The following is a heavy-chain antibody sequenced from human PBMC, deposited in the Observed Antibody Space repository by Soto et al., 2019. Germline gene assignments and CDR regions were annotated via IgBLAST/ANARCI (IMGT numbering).Heavy chain of an antibody. CDR2: IKTKTEGGTT. CDR3: TTLWDYSKGDF. CDR1: GFAFSNAW. D-gene: IGHD4-4*01. V-gene: IGHV3-15*01. Sequence: PGGSLRLSCAASGFAFSNAWMSWVRQAPGKGLGWVGRIKTKTEGGTTDYSAPVKGRFTISRDDSKNTLYVQMNSLKSEDTAVYYRTTLWDYSKGDFWGQGPMVTVSS. J-gene: IGHJ4*02.